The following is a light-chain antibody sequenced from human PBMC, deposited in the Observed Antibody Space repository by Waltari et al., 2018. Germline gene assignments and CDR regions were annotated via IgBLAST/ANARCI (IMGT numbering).Light chain of an antibody. J-gene: IGLJ3*02. CDR2: DAT. CDR3: GSYAGGTSWV. V-gene: IGLV2-23*01. Sequence: QSALTQPASVPGSPGQSTTISCTGSSGDIGTYHLFPWYQQHPGNAPRLLIHDATKRPSGISSRFSGSKSGNTASLTISGLQAEDEADYFCGSYAGGTSWVFGGGTQVTVL. CDR1: SGDIGTYHL.